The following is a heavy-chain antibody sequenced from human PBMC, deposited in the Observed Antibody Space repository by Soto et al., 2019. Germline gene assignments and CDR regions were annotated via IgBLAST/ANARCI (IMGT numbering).Heavy chain of an antibody. V-gene: IGHV4-61*03. CDR3: AREGNLGRWIQPLDS. J-gene: IGHJ4*02. CDR2: IHYNGNT. CDR1: GGSISSGGYY. D-gene: IGHD2-2*03. Sequence: SETLSLTCTVSGGSISSGGYYWSWIRQHPGKGLEWIGNIHYNGNTKYSPSLKSRVTMSVDTSKNHFSLKLISVTTADTAVYFCAREGNLGRWIQPLDSWGQGTLVTVSS.